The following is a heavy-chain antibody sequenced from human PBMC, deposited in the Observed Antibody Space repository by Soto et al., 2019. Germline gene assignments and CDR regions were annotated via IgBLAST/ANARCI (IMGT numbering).Heavy chain of an antibody. CDR1: GYTFTSYY. Sequence: ASVKVSCKASGYTFTSYYMHWVRQAPGQGLEWMGIINPSGGSTSYAQKFQGRVTMTRDTSTSTVYMELSSLRSEDTAVYYCARDLATVVPGTVYYYYYGMDVWGQGTTVTGSS. V-gene: IGHV1-46*03. CDR2: INPSGGST. J-gene: IGHJ6*02. D-gene: IGHD4-17*01. CDR3: ARDLATVVPGTVYYYYYGMDV.